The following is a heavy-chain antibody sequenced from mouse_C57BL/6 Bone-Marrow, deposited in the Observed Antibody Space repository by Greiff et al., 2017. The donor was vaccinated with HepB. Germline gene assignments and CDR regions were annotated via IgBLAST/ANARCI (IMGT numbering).Heavy chain of an antibody. J-gene: IGHJ1*03. CDR1: GYTFTTYP. Sequence: QVQLQQSGAELVKPGASVKMSCKASGYTFTTYPIEWMKQNHGKSLEWIGNFHPYNDDTKYNEKFKGKATLTVEKSSSTVYLERSRLTSDDSAVYYCARRYYGRSYWYFDVWGTGTTVTVSS. CDR2: FHPYNDDT. CDR3: ARRYYGRSYWYFDV. D-gene: IGHD1-1*01. V-gene: IGHV1-47*01.